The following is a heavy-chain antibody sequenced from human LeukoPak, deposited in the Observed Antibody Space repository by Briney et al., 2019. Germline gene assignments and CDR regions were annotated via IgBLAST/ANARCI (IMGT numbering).Heavy chain of an antibody. V-gene: IGHV3-74*01. D-gene: IGHD6-19*01. CDR2: INTDGTVT. CDR1: GFTFSKYW. J-gene: IGHJ4*02. Sequence: GSLRLSCSASGFTFSKYWMLWVRQAPGKGMESVSRINTDGTVTTYADSVKGRFTVSRDNADNTMFLQMNSVRDEDTAVYYCATKQWLAPPPDSWGQGTPVTVSS. CDR3: ATKQWLAPPPDS.